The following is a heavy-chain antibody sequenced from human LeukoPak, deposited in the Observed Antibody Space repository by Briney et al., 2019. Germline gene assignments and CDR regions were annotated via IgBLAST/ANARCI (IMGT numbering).Heavy chain of an antibody. J-gene: IGHJ4*02. CDR2: IYYSGST. Sequence: PSETLSLTCTVSGGSISHYYWSWIRQPPGKGLEWIGSIYYSGSTYYNPSLKSRVTISVDTSKKQFSLKLSSVTAADTAVYYCTRRRDDSSGYYWYFDYWGQGTLVTVSS. V-gene: IGHV4-39*01. CDR3: TRRRDDSSGYYWYFDY. CDR1: GGSISHYY. D-gene: IGHD3-22*01.